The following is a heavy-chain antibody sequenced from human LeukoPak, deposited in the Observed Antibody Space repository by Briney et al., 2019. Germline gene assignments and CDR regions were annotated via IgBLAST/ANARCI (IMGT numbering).Heavy chain of an antibody. CDR3: ARDSTSWKNWFDP. D-gene: IGHD2-2*01. Sequence: SETLSLTCTVSGGSISSGGYYWSWIRQHPGKGLEWIGYIYYSGSTYYNPSLKSRVTISVDTSKNQFSLKLSSVTAADTAVYYCARDSTSWKNWFDPWGQGILVTVSS. J-gene: IGHJ5*02. CDR2: IYYSGST. V-gene: IGHV4-31*03. CDR1: GGSISSGGYY.